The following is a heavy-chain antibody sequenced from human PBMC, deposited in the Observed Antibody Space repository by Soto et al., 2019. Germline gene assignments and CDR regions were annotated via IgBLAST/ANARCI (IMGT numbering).Heavy chain of an antibody. V-gene: IGHV4-31*03. CDR2: IYYSGST. J-gene: IGHJ5*02. D-gene: IGHD6-19*01. Sequence: QMQLQESGPGLVKPSQTLSLTCTVSGDSITSGDYYWSWIRQHPGKGLEWIGFIYYSGSTYYNPSLESRATISLDTFKNQFSLKLNSVTAADTAVYYCARVAEEGSGWEIGLGRVYKWFDPWGQGTLVTVSS. CDR3: ARVAEEGSGWEIGLGRVYKWFDP. CDR1: GDSITSGDYY.